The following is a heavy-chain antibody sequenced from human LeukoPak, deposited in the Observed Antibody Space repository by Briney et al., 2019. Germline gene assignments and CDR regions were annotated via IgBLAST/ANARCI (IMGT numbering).Heavy chain of an antibody. J-gene: IGHJ4*02. V-gene: IGHV3-48*03. D-gene: IGHD5-12*01. CDR1: GFTFSSYE. CDR2: ISNSGSTI. CDR3: AKAPDSGYDFPDY. Sequence: GGSLRLSCAASGFTFSSYEMNWVRQAPGKGLEWVSYISNSGSTIYYADSVKGRFTISRDNSKNTLYLQMNSLRAEDTAVYYCAKAPDSGYDFPDYWGQGTLVTVSS.